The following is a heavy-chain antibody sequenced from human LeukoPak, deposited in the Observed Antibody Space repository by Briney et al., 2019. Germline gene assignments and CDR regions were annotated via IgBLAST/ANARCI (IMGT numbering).Heavy chain of an antibody. V-gene: IGHV1-2*02. CDR2: INPNSGGT. J-gene: IGHJ5*02. D-gene: IGHD3-10*01. Sequence: ASVKVSCKASGYTFTGYYMHWVRQAPGQGLEWMGWINPNSGGTNYAQKFQGRVTMTRDTSISTAYMELSSLRYDDTAVYYCATNILVRDIINWFDPWGQGTQVIVSP. CDR1: GYTFTGYY. CDR3: ATNILVRDIINWFDP.